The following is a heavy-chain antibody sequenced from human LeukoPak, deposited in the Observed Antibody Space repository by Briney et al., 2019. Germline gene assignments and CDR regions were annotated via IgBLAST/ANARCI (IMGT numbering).Heavy chain of an antibody. V-gene: IGHV4-61*02. CDR3: ARGYCSGGSCYSYYYYNYMDV. Sequence: SETLSLTCTVSGGSISSGSYYWSWIRQPAGKGLEWIGRIYTSGSTNYNPSLKSRVTISVDTSKNQFSLKLSSVTAADTAVYYCARGYCSGGSCYSYYYYNYMDVWGKGTTVTVSS. D-gene: IGHD2-15*01. CDR1: GGSISSGSYY. J-gene: IGHJ6*03. CDR2: IYTSGST.